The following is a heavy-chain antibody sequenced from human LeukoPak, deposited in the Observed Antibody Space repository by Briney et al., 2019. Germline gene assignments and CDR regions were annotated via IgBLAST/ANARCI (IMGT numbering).Heavy chain of an antibody. CDR3: ARDISEGDYAWWFDP. CDR2: IIPIFGTA. V-gene: IGHV1-69*06. Sequence: SVKVSCKASGGTFSSYAISWVRQAPGQGLEWMGGIIPIFGTANYAQKFQGRVTITADKSTSTAYMELSSLRSEDTAVYFCARDISEGDYAWWFDPWGQGTLVTVAS. D-gene: IGHD3-16*01. J-gene: IGHJ5*02. CDR1: GGTFSSYA.